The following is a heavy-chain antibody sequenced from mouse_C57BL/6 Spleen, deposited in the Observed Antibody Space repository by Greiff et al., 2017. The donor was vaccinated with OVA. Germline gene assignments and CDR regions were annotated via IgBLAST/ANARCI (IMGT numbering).Heavy chain of an antibody. CDR2: ISNGGGST. CDR3: ARQNYYDYAMDY. Sequence: EVKLEESGGGLVQPGGSLKLSCAASGFTFSDYYMYWVRQTPEKRLEWVAYISNGGGSTYYPDTVKGRFTISRDNAKNTLYLQMSRLKSEDTAMYYYARQNYYDYAMDYWGQGTSVTVSS. D-gene: IGHD1-1*01. CDR1: GFTFSDYY. V-gene: IGHV5-12*01. J-gene: IGHJ4*01.